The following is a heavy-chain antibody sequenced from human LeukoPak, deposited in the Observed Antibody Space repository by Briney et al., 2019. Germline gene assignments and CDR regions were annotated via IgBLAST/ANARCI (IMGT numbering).Heavy chain of an antibody. CDR3: ARLPARGGAFWSFDL. V-gene: IGHV4-4*02. CDR1: GGSISSSNW. Sequence: SETLSLTCAVSGGSISSSNWWSWVRPPPGKGLEWIGEIYHSGSTTYNPSLKSRVTISVDKSKNQFSLKLSSVTAADTAVYYCARLPARGGAFWSFDLWGRGTLVTVSS. CDR2: IYHSGST. D-gene: IGHD4-17*01. J-gene: IGHJ2*01.